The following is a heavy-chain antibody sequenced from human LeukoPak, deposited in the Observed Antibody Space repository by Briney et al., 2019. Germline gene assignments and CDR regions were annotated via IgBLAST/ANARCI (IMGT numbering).Heavy chain of an antibody. CDR3: ARGYYSGSYPLGY. D-gene: IGHD1-26*01. CDR2: TRNKANSYTT. V-gene: IGHV3-72*01. CDR1: GFTFSDHY. Sequence: GGSLRLSCAVSGFTFSDHYMDWVRQAPGKGLEWVGRTRNKANSYTTEYAASVKGRFTISRDDSKNSLYLQMNSLKTEDTAVYYCARGYYSGSYPLGYWGQGTLVTVSS. J-gene: IGHJ4*02.